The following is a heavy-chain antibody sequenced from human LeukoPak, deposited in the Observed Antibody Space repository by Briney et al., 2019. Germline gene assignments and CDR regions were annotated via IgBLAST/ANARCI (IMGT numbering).Heavy chain of an antibody. Sequence: PSETQSLTCAVYGGSFSGYYWSWLRQPPGKALEWIGEINHSGSTNYNPSLKSRVTISVDTSKNQFSLKLSSVTAADSAVYYCARGTVAVTGYYYYYYMDVWGKGTTVTVSS. V-gene: IGHV4-34*01. CDR1: GGSFSGYY. CDR2: INHSGST. J-gene: IGHJ6*03. CDR3: ARGTVAVTGYYYYYYMDV. D-gene: IGHD6-19*01.